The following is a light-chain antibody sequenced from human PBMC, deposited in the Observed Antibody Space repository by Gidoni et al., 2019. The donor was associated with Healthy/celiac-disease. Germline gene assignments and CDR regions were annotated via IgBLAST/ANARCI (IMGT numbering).Light chain of an antibody. CDR1: QSISSY. J-gene: IGKJ2*04. Sequence: DIQMTPSPSSLSASVGERVTITCRASQSISSYLNWYQQKPGKAPKLLIYAASILQSGVPSRFSGSGSGTDFTLTISSLQPDDVATYYCQQSYSTCSFGQGTKLEIK. CDR3: QQSYSTCS. CDR2: AAS. V-gene: IGKV1-39*01.